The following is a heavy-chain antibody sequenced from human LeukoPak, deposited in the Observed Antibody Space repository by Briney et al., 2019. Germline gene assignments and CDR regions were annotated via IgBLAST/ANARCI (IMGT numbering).Heavy chain of an antibody. D-gene: IGHD3-10*01. CDR1: GFTFSSYS. V-gene: IGHV3-21*01. CDR2: ISSSSSYI. Sequence: AGGSLRLSCAASGFTFSSYSMNWVRQAPGKGLEWVSSISSSSSYIYYADSVKGRFTISRDNAKNSLYLQMDSLRAEDTAVYYCARDRVYQDLVRGVITSTYFDYWGQGTLVTVSS. CDR3: ARDRVYQDLVRGVITSTYFDY. J-gene: IGHJ4*02.